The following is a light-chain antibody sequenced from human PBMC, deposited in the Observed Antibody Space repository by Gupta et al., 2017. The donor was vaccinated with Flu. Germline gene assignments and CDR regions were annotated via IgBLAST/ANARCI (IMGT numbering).Light chain of an antibody. CDR3: QSYYSSNHGAV. CDR2: EDN. CDR1: SGCIASHF. J-gene: IGLJ2*01. V-gene: IGLV6-57*01. Sequence: NFMLTQPHSVSESPVNTVPISCTRSSGCIASHFVQWYPPRPGSSPTTVIYEDNRRPSGLPDRFSGSIDSYSNTAALTIAGLKTADDAEYYCQSYYSSNHGAVFGGGTKLTVL.